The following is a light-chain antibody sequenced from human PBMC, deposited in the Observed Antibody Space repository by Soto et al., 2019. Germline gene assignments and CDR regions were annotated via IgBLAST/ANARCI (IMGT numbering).Light chain of an antibody. V-gene: IGLV2-14*01. J-gene: IGLJ2*01. CDR3: SSYTGSSTPV. CDR1: SSDVGGYNY. CDR2: EVS. Sequence: QSALTQPACVSGSPGQSSTISYTGTSSDVGGYNYVSWYQHHPGKAPKLMIYEVSNRPSGVSNRFSGSKSGNTASLTISGLQAEDEADYYCSSYTGSSTPVFGGGTKLTVL.